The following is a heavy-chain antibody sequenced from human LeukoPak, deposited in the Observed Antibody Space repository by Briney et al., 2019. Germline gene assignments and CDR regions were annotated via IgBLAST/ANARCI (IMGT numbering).Heavy chain of an antibody. Sequence: ASVKVSCKTSGYTFSSHGITWVRQAPGQGLEWMGWISTYNGNTDYPQNLQGRVTMTTDTSTSTAYMELRSLRSDDTAVYYCARGTRLVSDTDFDYWGQGTLVTASS. CDR2: ISTYNGNT. V-gene: IGHV1-18*01. CDR1: GYTFSSHG. CDR3: ARGTRLVSDTDFDY. J-gene: IGHJ4*02. D-gene: IGHD2-21*02.